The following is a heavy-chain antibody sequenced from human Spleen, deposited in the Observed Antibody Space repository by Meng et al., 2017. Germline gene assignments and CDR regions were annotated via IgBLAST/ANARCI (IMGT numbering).Heavy chain of an antibody. D-gene: IGHD3-10*01. CDR1: GFTFRSYS. CDR3: ARDLKLGADY. CDR2: ITPSFYI. V-gene: IGHV3-21*01. J-gene: IGHJ4*02. Sequence: GGSLRLSCAASGFTFRSYSMNWVRQAPGKGLEWVSSITPSFYIFYADSVKGRFTISRDNAKNSLYLQMNSLRVDDTAIYYCARDLKLGADYWGQGTLVTVSS.